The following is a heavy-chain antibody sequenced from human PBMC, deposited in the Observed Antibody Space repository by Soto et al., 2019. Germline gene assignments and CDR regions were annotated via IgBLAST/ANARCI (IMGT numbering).Heavy chain of an antibody. CDR2: ISSSSIYT. J-gene: IGHJ6*04. CDR1: GFTFSSYS. D-gene: IGHD3-10*01. CDR3: ARDFKESQYYYYGMDV. V-gene: IGHV3-21*06. Sequence: EVQLVESGGGLVKPGGSLRLSCVVSGFTFSSYSMNWVRQAPGKGLEWVSSISSSSIYTYYADSVKGRFTISRDNAKNSVYLQMNSLRAEDTAVYYCARDFKESQYYYYGMDVWGKGTTVTVSS.